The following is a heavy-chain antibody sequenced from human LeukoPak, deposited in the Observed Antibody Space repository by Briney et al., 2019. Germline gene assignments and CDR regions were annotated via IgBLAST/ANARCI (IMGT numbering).Heavy chain of an antibody. CDR1: EYTFTGYY. D-gene: IGHD2-8*01. Sequence: ASVKVSCKASEYTFTGYYMHWVRQAPGQGLEWMGWINPNSGGTNYAQKFQGRVTMTRDTSISTAYMELSRLRSDDTAVYYCARDSYLMVYGDAFDIWGQGTMVTVSS. V-gene: IGHV1-2*02. CDR2: INPNSGGT. CDR3: ARDSYLMVYGDAFDI. J-gene: IGHJ3*02.